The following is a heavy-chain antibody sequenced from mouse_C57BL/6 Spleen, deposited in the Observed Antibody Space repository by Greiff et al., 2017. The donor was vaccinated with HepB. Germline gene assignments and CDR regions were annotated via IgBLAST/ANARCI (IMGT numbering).Heavy chain of an antibody. Sequence: EVQLQQSGPVLVKPGASVKMSCKASGYTFTDYYMNWVKQSQGKSLEWIGVINPYNGGTSYNQKFKGKATLTVDKSSSTAYMELNSLTSEDSAVYYCARPSGKGYYFDYWGHVTTLSVSS. CDR3: ARPSGKGYYFDY. D-gene: IGHD2-1*01. CDR2: INPYNGGT. V-gene: IGHV1-19*01. J-gene: IGHJ2*01. CDR1: GYTFTDYY.